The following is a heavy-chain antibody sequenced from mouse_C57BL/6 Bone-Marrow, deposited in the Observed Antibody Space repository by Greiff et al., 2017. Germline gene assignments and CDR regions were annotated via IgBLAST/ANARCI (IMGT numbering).Heavy chain of an antibody. V-gene: IGHV1-55*01. J-gene: IGHJ1*03. CDR2: IYPGRGST. D-gene: IGHD2-5*01. CDR1: GYPFTSYW. CDR3: ARPYYSNYWYFDV. Sequence: QVQLQQPGAELVKPGASVKMSCQASGYPFTSYWLTWVKQRPGQGLEWIVDIYPGRGSTNYNEKFKSKATLSVDTSSSTAYMQLSSLTSEDSAVYYCARPYYSNYWYFDVWGTGTTVTVSS.